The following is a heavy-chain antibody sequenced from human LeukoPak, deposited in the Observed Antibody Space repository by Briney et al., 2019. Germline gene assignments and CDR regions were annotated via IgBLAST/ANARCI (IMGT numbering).Heavy chain of an antibody. V-gene: IGHV4-61*02. J-gene: IGHJ5*02. D-gene: IGHD3-10*01. Sequence: SETLSLTCTVSGGPVNSGSYYWSWIRQPAGKGLEWIGRIHASGSTRYNPSLKSRVTISVDTSKNHFSLKLSSMTAADTAVYYCARDVGGYGSGSYYNAWFDPWGQGTLVTVSS. CDR1: GGPVNSGSYY. CDR3: ARDVGGYGSGSYYNAWFDP. CDR2: IHASGST.